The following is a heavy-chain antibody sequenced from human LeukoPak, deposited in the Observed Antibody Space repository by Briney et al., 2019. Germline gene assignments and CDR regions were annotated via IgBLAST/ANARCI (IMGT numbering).Heavy chain of an antibody. D-gene: IGHD3-9*01. CDR3: ARTYYDILTGYHYYYYGMDV. CDR2: ISAYNGNT. CDR1: GYTFTIYG. Sequence: ASVTVSCKASGYTFTIYGISWVRQAPGQGLEWMGWISAYNGNTNYAQKLQGRVTMTTDTSTSTAYMELRSLRSDDTAVYYCARTYYDILTGYHYYYYGMDVWGQGTTVTGSS. V-gene: IGHV1-18*01. J-gene: IGHJ6*02.